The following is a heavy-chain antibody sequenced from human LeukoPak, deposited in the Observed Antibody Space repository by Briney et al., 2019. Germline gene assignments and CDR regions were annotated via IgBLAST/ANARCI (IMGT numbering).Heavy chain of an antibody. J-gene: IGHJ4*02. CDR2: IIPIFGTA. CDR3: ARCPSWIFCGGDCYIPTNFDL. Sequence: VASVKVSCKASGGTFSSYAISWVRQAPGQGLEWMGGIIPIFGTANYAQKFQGRVTITADEPTSTAYMELSSLRSEDTAVYYCARCPSWIFCGGDCYIPTNFDLWGQGSLVTVSS. D-gene: IGHD2-21*02. V-gene: IGHV1-69*01. CDR1: GGTFSSYA.